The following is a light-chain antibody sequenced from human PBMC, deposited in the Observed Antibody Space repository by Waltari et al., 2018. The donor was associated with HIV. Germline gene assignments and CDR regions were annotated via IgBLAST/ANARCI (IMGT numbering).Light chain of an antibody. J-gene: IGKJ5*01. CDR1: QCISTW. Sequence: DIQMTQSPSSVSASVEDRVSFTCRATQCISTWLAWYQQKSGKAPNLLISGASNLEPGVTSRFSGSESGTSFSLTITSLQSEDFAIYYCQQTNSFPFTFGQGTRLQMK. CDR3: QQTNSFPFT. V-gene: IGKV1-12*01. CDR2: GAS.